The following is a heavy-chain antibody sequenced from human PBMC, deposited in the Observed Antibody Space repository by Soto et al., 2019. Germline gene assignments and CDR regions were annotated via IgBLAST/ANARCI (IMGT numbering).Heavy chain of an antibody. J-gene: IGHJ4*02. Sequence: QVQLVESGGGLVKPAGSLRLSCAASGFTFSDYYMSWIRQAPRKGLEWNSYISSSGNYADYADSMTDRFNISRDNAKNSLDLQVHSLRAEDTAVYYCARSSGSYWWEFDYWGQGTLVTVSS. CDR1: GFTFSDYY. V-gene: IGHV3-11*06. CDR3: ARSSGSYWWEFDY. CDR2: ISSSGNYA. D-gene: IGHD3-10*01.